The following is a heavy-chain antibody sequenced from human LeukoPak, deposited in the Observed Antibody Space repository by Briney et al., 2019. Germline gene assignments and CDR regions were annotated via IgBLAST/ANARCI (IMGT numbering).Heavy chain of an antibody. J-gene: IGHJ4*02. CDR3: ARREVAGTKHFDY. Sequence: PSETLSPTCTVSGGSVSSGSYYWSWIRQPPGKGLEWIGYIYYSGSTNYNPSLKRRVTISVDTSKNQFSLKLSSVTAADAAVYYCARREVAGTKHFDYWGQGTLVTVSS. V-gene: IGHV4-61*01. CDR2: IYYSGST. CDR1: GGSVSSGSYY. D-gene: IGHD6-19*01.